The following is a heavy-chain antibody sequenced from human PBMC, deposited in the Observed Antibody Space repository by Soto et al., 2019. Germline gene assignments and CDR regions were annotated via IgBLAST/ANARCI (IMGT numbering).Heavy chain of an antibody. CDR2: TYYRSKWYN. CDR3: ALSGGRNRGSGYYYNAFDI. V-gene: IGHV6-1*01. Sequence: SQTLSLTCAISGDSVSSNSAAWNWIRQSPSRGLEWLGRTYYRSKWYNDYAVSVKSRITINPDTSKNQFSLQLSSVTPEDTAVYYCALSGGRNRGSGYYYNAFDIWGQGTMVTVSS. CDR1: GDSVSSNSAA. J-gene: IGHJ3*02. D-gene: IGHD3-22*01.